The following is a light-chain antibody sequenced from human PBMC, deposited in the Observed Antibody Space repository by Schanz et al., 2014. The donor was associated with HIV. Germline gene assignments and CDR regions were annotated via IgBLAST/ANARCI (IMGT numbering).Light chain of an antibody. CDR1: SSNIGTNY. Sequence: QSVLTQPPSASGTPGQRVTISCSGSSSNIGTNYVYWYQQLPGTAPKLLIYRNNYRPSGVPDRFSGSKSGTSASLAISGLRSEDEADYYCAAWDDSLNSWVFGGGTKLTVL. CDR3: AAWDDSLNSWV. J-gene: IGLJ3*02. CDR2: RNN. V-gene: IGLV1-47*01.